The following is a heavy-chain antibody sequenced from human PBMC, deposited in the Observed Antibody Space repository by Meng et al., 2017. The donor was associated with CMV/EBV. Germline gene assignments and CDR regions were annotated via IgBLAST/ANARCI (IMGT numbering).Heavy chain of an antibody. CDR1: GFTFSSYE. J-gene: IGHJ4*02. CDR3: AHHSYSSSFVPSHDY. D-gene: IGHD6-13*01. Sequence: GGSLRLSCAASGFTFSSYEMNWVRQAPGKGLEWVSYISSSGSTIYYADSVKGRFTISRDNAKNSLYLQMNSLRAEDTAVYYCAHHSYSSSFVPSHDYWGQGTLVTVSS. CDR2: ISSSGSTI. V-gene: IGHV3-48*03.